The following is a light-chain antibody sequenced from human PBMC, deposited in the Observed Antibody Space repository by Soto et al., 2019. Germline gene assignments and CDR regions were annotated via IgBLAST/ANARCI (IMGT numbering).Light chain of an antibody. J-gene: IGLJ3*02. V-gene: IGLV1-47*01. CDR3: AAWDDSLSGPV. CDR2: RSD. CDR1: SSNIGSNY. Sequence: QPVLTQPPSASGTPGQRVTISCSGSSSNIGSNYVYWYQQLPGTAPKLLIYRSDQRPSGVPDRFSGSKSVTSASLAISGLRSEDESDYYCAAWDDSLSGPVFGGGTKLTVL.